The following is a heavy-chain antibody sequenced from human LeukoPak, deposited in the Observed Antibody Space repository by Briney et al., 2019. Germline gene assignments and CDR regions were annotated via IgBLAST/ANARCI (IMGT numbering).Heavy chain of an antibody. CDR3: ARSGCSAGTCYSQTVKFDY. J-gene: IGHJ4*02. V-gene: IGHV1-18*01. D-gene: IGHD2-15*01. CDR2: ISAYNGNT. Sequence: GASVKVSRKASGYSFTNFGITWVRQAPGQGLEWMGWISAYNGNTDYAQNFQGRVTVTADTSTSTAYMELRGLRSDDTAVYYCARSGCSAGTCYSQTVKFDYWGQGTLVAVSS. CDR1: GYSFTNFG.